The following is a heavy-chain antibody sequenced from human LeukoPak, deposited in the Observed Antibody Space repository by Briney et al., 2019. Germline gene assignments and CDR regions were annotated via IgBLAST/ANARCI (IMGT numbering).Heavy chain of an antibody. J-gene: IGHJ6*02. D-gene: IGHD6-19*01. CDR2: IYYRGNT. V-gene: IGHV4-59*08. CDR1: GASMNSSY. Sequence: SETLSLTCTVSGASMNSSYWSWIRQPPGKGLEWIGYIYYRGNTNYNPSLKSRVTMSVDASKNQFSLKLTSVTAADTAMYYCASGSGSGYYSRGGLEVWGQGTRSPSP. CDR3: ASGSGSGYYSRGGLEV.